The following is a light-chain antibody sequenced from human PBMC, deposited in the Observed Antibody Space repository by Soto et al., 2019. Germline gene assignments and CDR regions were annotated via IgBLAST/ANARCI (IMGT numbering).Light chain of an antibody. CDR1: QDIIRH. CDR2: AAS. V-gene: IGKV1-39*01. Sequence: DIQMTQSPSSLSASVGDGVTITCRASQDIIRHLNWYQHKXGRAPRXXIYAASTLQSGVPSRVTGSGSWTEFTLTISGLQPADFATYDCQHSYTVPIAFGLGTRLEIK. J-gene: IGKJ5*01. CDR3: QHSYTVPIA.